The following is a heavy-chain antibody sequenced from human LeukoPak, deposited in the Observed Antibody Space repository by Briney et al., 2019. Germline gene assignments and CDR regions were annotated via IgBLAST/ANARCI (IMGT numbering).Heavy chain of an antibody. CDR3: ASCRHSSGWYIDY. J-gene: IGHJ4*02. CDR2: INHSGST. Sequence: KPSETLSLTCAVYGGSFSGYYWSWIRQPPGKGLEWSGEINHSGSTNYNPSLKSRVTISVDTSKNQFSLKLSSVTAADTAVYYCASCRHSSGWYIDYWGQGTLVTVSS. V-gene: IGHV4-34*01. CDR1: GGSFSGYY. D-gene: IGHD6-19*01.